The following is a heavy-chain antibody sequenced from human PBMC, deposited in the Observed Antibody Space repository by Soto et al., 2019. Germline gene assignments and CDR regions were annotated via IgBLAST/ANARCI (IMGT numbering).Heavy chain of an antibody. CDR2: IIPIFGTA. CDR3: ASTSQSVVITARYFDY. J-gene: IGHJ4*02. CDR1: GGTFSSYA. V-gene: IGHV1-69*13. Sequence: SVKVSCKASGGTFSSYAISWVRQAPGQGLEWMGGIIPIFGTANYAQKFQGRVTITADESTSTAYMELSSLRSEGTAVYYCASTSQSVVITARYFDYWGQGTLVTVSS. D-gene: IGHD3-22*01.